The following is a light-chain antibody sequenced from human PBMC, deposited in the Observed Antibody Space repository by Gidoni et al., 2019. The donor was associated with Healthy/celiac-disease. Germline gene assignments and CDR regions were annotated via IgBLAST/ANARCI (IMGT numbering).Light chain of an antibody. V-gene: IGKV1-39*01. CDR2: AAS. Sequence: DIQMTQSTSSLSASVGDRVTITCRASQSISSYLNWYQQKPGKAPKLLIYAASSLQSGVPSRFSGSGSGTAFTLTIISLQPEDFATYYCQQSYSTPPVTFGQGTRLEIK. CDR1: QSISSY. CDR3: QQSYSTPPVT. J-gene: IGKJ5*01.